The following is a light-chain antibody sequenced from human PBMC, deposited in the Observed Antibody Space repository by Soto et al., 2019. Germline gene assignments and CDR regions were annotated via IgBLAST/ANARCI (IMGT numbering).Light chain of an antibody. V-gene: IGLV2-8*01. CDR3: SSYAGSKNLV. CDR1: SSDVGGYNY. J-gene: IGLJ2*01. CDR2: EVS. Sequence: QSTLTQPPSASGSPGQSVTISCTGTSSDVGGYNYVSWYQQHPGKAPKLMIYEVSKRPSGVPDRFSGSKSGNTASLTVSGLQAEYEADYYCSSYAGSKNLVFGGGTKLTVL.